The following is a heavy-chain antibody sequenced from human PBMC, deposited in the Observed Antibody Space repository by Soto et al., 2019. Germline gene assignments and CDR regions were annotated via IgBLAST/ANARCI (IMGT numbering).Heavy chain of an antibody. D-gene: IGHD1-1*01. V-gene: IGHV3-23*01. J-gene: IGHJ5*02. CDR3: AKVEVEDWFDP. CDR2: ISGSGGST. Sequence: GRSLRLSCAASGFTFSSYAMSLVRQAPGKGLEWVSAISGSGGSTYYADSVKGRFTISRDNSKNTLYLQMNSLRAEDTAVYYCAKVEVEDWFDPWGQGTLVTVSS. CDR1: GFTFSSYA.